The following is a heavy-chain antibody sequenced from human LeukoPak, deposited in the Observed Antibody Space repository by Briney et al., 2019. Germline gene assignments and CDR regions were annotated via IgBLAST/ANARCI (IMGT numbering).Heavy chain of an antibody. D-gene: IGHD3-10*01. CDR1: GFTFSSYA. Sequence: PGGSLRLSCAASGFTFSSYAMHWVRQAPGKGLEWVAVISYDGSNKYYADSVKGRFTTSRDNSKNTLYLQMNSLRAEDTAVYYCAREYGSGSYYHNWSDPWGQGTLVTVSS. J-gene: IGHJ5*02. V-gene: IGHV3-30-3*01. CDR2: ISYDGSNK. CDR3: AREYGSGSYYHNWSDP.